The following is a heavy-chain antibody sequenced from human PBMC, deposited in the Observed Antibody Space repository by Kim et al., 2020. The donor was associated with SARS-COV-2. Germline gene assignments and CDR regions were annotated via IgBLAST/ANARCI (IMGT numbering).Heavy chain of an antibody. D-gene: IGHD2-15*01. CDR1: GFTFIKYN. Sequence: GGSLRLSCVASGFTFIKYNMNWVRQYPGKGLEWLSFIRGDGTGKLYGDSVKGRFTISRDNTKNTVYLQMNSLRDDDTAVYYCLSSGADPQHYWGQGTLVTISS. CDR2: IRGDGTGK. V-gene: IGHV3-48*02. CDR3: LSSGADPQHY. J-gene: IGHJ4*02.